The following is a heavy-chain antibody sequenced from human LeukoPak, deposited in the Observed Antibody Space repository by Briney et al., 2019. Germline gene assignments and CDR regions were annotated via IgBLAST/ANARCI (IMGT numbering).Heavy chain of an antibody. J-gene: IGHJ4*02. D-gene: IGHD3-16*01. Sequence: PGRSLRLSCAASGFTFSSYGMHWVRQAPGKGLEWVAVISYDGSNKYYADSVKGRFTISRDNSKNTLYLQMNSLRAEDTAVYYCAKVWDKGPDYWGQGTLVTVSS. CDR1: GFTFSSYG. CDR3: AKVWDKGPDY. CDR2: ISYDGSNK. V-gene: IGHV3-30*18.